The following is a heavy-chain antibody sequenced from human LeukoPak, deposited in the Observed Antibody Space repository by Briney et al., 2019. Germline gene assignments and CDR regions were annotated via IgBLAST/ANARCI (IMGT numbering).Heavy chain of an antibody. Sequence: PFETLSLTCTVSGGSISSYYWSWIRQPPGKGLEWIGYIYYSGSTNYNPALKSRVTISVDTSKNQFSLKLSSVTAADTAVYYCASWSLGGRGAFDIWGQGTMVTVSS. V-gene: IGHV4-59*08. J-gene: IGHJ3*02. CDR2: IYYSGST. D-gene: IGHD3-3*01. CDR1: GGSISSYY. CDR3: ASWSLGGRGAFDI.